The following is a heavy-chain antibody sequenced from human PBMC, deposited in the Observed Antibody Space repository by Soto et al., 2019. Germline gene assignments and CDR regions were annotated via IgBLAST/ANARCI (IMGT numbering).Heavy chain of an antibody. D-gene: IGHD6-6*01. CDR3: ARDRGRSSSLRRLIGYFDY. J-gene: IGHJ4*02. CDR2: INAGNGNT. CDR1: GYTFTSYA. V-gene: IGHV1-3*05. Sequence: QVQLVQSGAEEKKPGASVKVSCKASGYTFTSYAMHWVRQAPGQRLEWMGWINAGNGNTKYSQKFQGRVTITRDTSASTAHMELSSLRSDDTAVYYCARDRGRSSSLRRLIGYFDYWGQGTLVTVSS.